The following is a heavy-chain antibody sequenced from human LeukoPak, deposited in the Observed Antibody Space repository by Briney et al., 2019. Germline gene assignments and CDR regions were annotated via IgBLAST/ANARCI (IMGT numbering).Heavy chain of an antibody. V-gene: IGHV4-39*01. CDR3: ARLPIQRWQRLYYFDY. CDR1: GGSISSSSYY. D-gene: IGHD5-18*01. Sequence: SETLSLTCTVSGGSISSSSYYWGWIRQPPGKGLEWIGSIYYSGSTYYNPSLKSRATISVDTSKNQVTLKLSSVTAADTAVYYCARLPIQRWQRLYYFDYWGQGTLVTVSS. J-gene: IGHJ4*02. CDR2: IYYSGST.